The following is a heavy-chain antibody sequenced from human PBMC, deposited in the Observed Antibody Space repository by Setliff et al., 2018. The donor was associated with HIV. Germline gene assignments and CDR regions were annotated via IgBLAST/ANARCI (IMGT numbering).Heavy chain of an antibody. CDR1: GGSISSYY. CDR3: ARNPCSGGSCPDAFDI. V-gene: IGHV4-59*01. J-gene: IGHJ3*02. Sequence: PSETLSLTCTVSGGSISSYYWSGIRQPPGKGLEWIGYIYYSGSTNYNPSLKSRVTISVDTSKNQFSLKLSSVTAADTAVYYCARNPCSGGSCPDAFDIWGQGTMVTVSS. D-gene: IGHD2-15*01. CDR2: IYYSGST.